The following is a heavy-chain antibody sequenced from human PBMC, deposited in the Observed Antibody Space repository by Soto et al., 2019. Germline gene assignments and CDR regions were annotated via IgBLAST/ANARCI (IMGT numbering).Heavy chain of an antibody. CDR2: ISGSGGST. D-gene: IGHD2-21*02. CDR3: AKDMAPLAYCGGDCYSGGLIDY. Sequence: EVQLLESGGGLVQPGGSLRLSCAASGFTFSSYAMSWVRQAPGKGLEWVSAISGSGGSTYYADSVKGRFTISIDNSKNTLYLQMNSLRAEDTAVYYCAKDMAPLAYCGGDCYSGGLIDYWGQGTLVTVSS. J-gene: IGHJ4*02. V-gene: IGHV3-23*01. CDR1: GFTFSSYA.